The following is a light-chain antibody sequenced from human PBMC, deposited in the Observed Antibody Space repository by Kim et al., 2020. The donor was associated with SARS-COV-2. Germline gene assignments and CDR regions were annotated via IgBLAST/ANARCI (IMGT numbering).Light chain of an antibody. CDR3: PAWDSSTVV. Sequence: SYELTQPPSVSVSPGQTASITCSGDKLGDKYACWYQQKPGQSPVLVIYQDSKRPSGIPERFSGSNSGNTATLTIGGTQAMDEADYYCPAWDSSTVVFGGG. CDR2: QDS. V-gene: IGLV3-1*01. CDR1: KLGDKY. J-gene: IGLJ2*01.